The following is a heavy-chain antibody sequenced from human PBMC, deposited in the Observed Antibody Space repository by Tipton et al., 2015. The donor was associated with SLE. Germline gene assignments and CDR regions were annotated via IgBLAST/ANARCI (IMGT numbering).Heavy chain of an antibody. CDR3: AKVNLRYFDWPGYFDY. CDR1: GFTFSSYA. J-gene: IGHJ4*02. Sequence: QLVQSGGGLVKPGGSLRLSCTASGFTFSSYAMSWVRQAPGKGLEWVSAISGSGGSTYYADSVKGRFTISRDNSKNTLYLQMNSLRAEDTAVYYCAKVNLRYFDWPGYFDYWGQGTLVTVSS. V-gene: IGHV3-23*04. CDR2: ISGSGGST. D-gene: IGHD3-9*01.